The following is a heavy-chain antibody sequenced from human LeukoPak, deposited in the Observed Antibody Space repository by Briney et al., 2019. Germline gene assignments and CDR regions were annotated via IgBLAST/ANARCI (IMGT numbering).Heavy chain of an antibody. CDR2: INHSGST. V-gene: IGHV4-34*01. CDR1: GGSFSGYY. J-gene: IGHJ4*02. CDR3: ARGLVITIFGVVTKFDY. D-gene: IGHD3-3*01. Sequence: PSETLSLTCAVYGGSFSGYYWSWIRQPPGKGLEWIGEINHSGSTNYNPSLKSRVTISVDTSKNQFSLKLSSVTAADTAVYYCARGLVITIFGVVTKFDYWGQGTLVTVSS.